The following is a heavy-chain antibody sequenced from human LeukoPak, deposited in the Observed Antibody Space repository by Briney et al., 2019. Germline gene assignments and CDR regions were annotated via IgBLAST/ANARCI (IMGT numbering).Heavy chain of an antibody. J-gene: IGHJ4*02. CDR1: GGTFSSYA. Sequence: SIKVSCKASGGTFSSYAIIWVRQAPGQGPESMGRIIPIFGTANYAQKFQGRVTITADKSTSTAYMELSSLRSEDTVFFFKQKTAYEILTGYYFDYWGQGTLVTVSS. CDR2: IIPIFGTA. D-gene: IGHD3-9*01. CDR3: QKTAYEILTGYYFDY. V-gene: IGHV1-69*06.